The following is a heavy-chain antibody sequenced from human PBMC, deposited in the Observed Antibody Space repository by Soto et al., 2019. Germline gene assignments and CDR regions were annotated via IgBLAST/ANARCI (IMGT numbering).Heavy chain of an antibody. Sequence: PGGSLRLSCAASGFIFGDYEMNWVRQAPGKGLEWVAYISASGARIYYADSVEGRFTISRDNANNSLYLQMNSLKADDAALYYWAGARWNDGGLDSWGQGTLVTVSS. CDR1: GFIFGDYE. V-gene: IGHV3-48*03. D-gene: IGHD1-1*01. J-gene: IGHJ4*02. CDR2: ISASGARI. CDR3: AGARWNDGGLDS.